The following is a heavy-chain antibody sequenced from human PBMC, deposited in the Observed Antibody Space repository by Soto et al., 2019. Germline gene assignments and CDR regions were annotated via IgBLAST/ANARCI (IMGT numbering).Heavy chain of an antibody. J-gene: IGHJ6*02. Sequence: EVQLLESGGGLVQPGGSLRLSCAVSGLTFSYFAMSWVRQAPGKGLEWVAAISGSGGITYYADTVKGRFTISRDNSKNALSLQVNSVRAEDTAVYYCALLGRSGSGRPYYYGMDVWGQGTKVTVSS. CDR2: ISGSGGIT. V-gene: IGHV3-23*01. CDR3: ALLGRSGSGRPYYYGMDV. D-gene: IGHD3-10*01. CDR1: GLTFSYFA.